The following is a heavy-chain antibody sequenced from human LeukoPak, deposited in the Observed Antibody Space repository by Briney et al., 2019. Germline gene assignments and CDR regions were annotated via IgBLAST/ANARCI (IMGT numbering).Heavy chain of an antibody. CDR2: INPSGGST. V-gene: IGHV1-46*01. D-gene: IGHD2-15*01. J-gene: IGHJ6*03. CDR1: GYTFTSYY. CDR3: ARDDCSGGSCYPGINYMDV. Sequence: ASVKVSCKASGYTFTSYYMHWVRQAPGQGLEWMGIINPSGGSTSYAQKFQGRVTMTRDMSTSTVYMELSSLRSEDTAVYYCARDDCSGGSCYPGINYMDVWGKGTTVTISS.